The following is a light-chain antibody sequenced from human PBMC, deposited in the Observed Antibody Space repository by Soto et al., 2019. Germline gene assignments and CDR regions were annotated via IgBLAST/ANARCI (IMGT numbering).Light chain of an antibody. Sequence: DSQMTQYPSTLSASIGDRVTITCRAGQSISSWLAWYQQKPGKAPKLLISKASTLQSGVPLRFSGSGSGTEFALTISSLQPDDFATYYCQQYESYPMTFGGGTKVEIK. CDR1: QSISSW. J-gene: IGKJ4*01. CDR2: KAS. V-gene: IGKV1-5*03. CDR3: QQYESYPMT.